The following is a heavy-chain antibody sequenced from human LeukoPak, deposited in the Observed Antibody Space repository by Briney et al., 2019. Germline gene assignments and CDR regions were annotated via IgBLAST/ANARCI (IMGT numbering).Heavy chain of an antibody. CDR1: GYTFTGYY. D-gene: IGHD2-2*02. V-gene: IGHV1-2*02. Sequence: ASVKVSCKASGYTFTGYYMHWVRQAPGQGLEWMGWINPNSGGTNYAQKFQGRVTMTRDTSISTAYMELSRLRSDDTAVYYCARAEFMIVPAAILHRDYYYYMDVWGKGTTVTVSS. CDR2: INPNSGGT. J-gene: IGHJ6*03. CDR3: ARAEFMIVPAAILHRDYYYYMDV.